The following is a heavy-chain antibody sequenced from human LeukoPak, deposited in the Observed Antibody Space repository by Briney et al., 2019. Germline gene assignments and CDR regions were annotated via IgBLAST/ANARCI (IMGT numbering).Heavy chain of an antibody. CDR1: GGSISSSSYY. V-gene: IGHV4-39*01. CDR2: IYYSGST. Sequence: PSETLSLTCTVSGGSISSSSYYWGWIRQPPGTGLEWIGSIYYSGSTYYNPSLKSRVTISVDTSKNQFSLKLSSVTAADTAVYYCARHRIQLDRGSLDYWGQGTLVTVSS. J-gene: IGHJ4*02. D-gene: IGHD5-18*01. CDR3: ARHRIQLDRGSLDY.